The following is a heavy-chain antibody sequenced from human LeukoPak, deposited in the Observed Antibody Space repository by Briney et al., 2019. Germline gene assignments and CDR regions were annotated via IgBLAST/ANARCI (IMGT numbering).Heavy chain of an antibody. CDR3: ARDQTAVTGVWGTIDY. CDR2: ISYDGSNT. J-gene: IGHJ4*02. CDR1: GFTFGDYA. V-gene: IGHV3-30*04. D-gene: IGHD2-8*02. Sequence: PGGSLRLSCTASGFTFGDYAMSWVRQAPGMGLEWVAIISYDGSNTFYGDSVKGRFTISRDNSKKTLYLQMNSLRTEDTAVYYCARDQTAVTGVWGTIDYWGQGTLVTVSS.